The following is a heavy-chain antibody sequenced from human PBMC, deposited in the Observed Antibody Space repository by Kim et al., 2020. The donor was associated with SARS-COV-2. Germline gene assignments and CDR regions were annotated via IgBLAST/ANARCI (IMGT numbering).Heavy chain of an antibody. Sequence: GGSLRLSCAASGFTFSSYEMNWVRQAPGKGLEWVSSISGSGGTTYYADSVKGRFTISRDNAKNSLYLQMNSLRAEDTAVYYCARVQDISGYYLDGDYWGQGTLVTASS. V-gene: IGHV3-48*03. CDR1: GFTFSSYE. CDR3: ARVQDISGYYLDGDY. CDR2: ISGSGGTT. D-gene: IGHD3-22*01. J-gene: IGHJ4*02.